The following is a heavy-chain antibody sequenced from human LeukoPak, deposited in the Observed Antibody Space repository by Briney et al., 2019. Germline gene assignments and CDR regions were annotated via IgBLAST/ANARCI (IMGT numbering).Heavy chain of an antibody. CDR2: IIPIFGTA. V-gene: IGHV1-69*06. Sequence: SVKVSCKASGGTFSSYAISWVRQAPGQGLEWMGGIIPIFGTANYAQKFQGRVTMTEDTSTDTAYMELSSLRSEDTAVYYCATQVGATDWYFDLWGRGTLVTVSS. CDR1: GGTFSSYA. J-gene: IGHJ2*01. D-gene: IGHD1-26*01. CDR3: ATQVGATDWYFDL.